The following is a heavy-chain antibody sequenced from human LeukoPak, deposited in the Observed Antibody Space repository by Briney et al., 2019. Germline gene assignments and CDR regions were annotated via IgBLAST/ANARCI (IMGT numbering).Heavy chain of an antibody. Sequence: GGSLRLSCAASGFTFSSYSMTWVRQAPGKGLEWVSSISSSSSYIYYADSVKGRFTISRDNAKNSLYLQMNSLRAEDTAVYYCAREKDTAMVLDYWGQGTLVTVSS. CDR2: ISSSSSYI. J-gene: IGHJ4*02. D-gene: IGHD5-18*01. CDR3: AREKDTAMVLDY. CDR1: GFTFSSYS. V-gene: IGHV3-21*01.